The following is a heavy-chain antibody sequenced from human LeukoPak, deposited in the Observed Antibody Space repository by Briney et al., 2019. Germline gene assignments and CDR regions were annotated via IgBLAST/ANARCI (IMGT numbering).Heavy chain of an antibody. CDR1: GFTFSGSA. D-gene: IGHD2-15*01. V-gene: IGHV3-73*01. CDR2: IRSKANSYAT. CDR3: TSPYCSGGSCYGPNWFDP. J-gene: IGHJ5*02. Sequence: PGGSLRLSCAASGFTFSGSAMHWVRQASGEGLEWVGRIRSKANSYATAYAASVKGRFTISRDDSKNTAYLQMNSLKTEDTAVYYCTSPYCSGGSCYGPNWFDPWGQGTLVTVSS.